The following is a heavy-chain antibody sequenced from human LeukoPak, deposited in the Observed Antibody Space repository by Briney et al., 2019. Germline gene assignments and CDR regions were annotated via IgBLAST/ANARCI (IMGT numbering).Heavy chain of an antibody. V-gene: IGHV1-18*01. D-gene: IGHD2-2*01. CDR1: GYTFTSYG. J-gene: IGHJ5*02. Sequence: ASVKVSCKASGYTFTSYGISWVRQAPGQGLEWMGWISAYNGNTNYAQKLQGRVTMTTDTSTSTAYMELRSLRSDDTAVYYCARRASGYCSSTSCSYNWFDPRGQGTLVTVSS. CDR3: ARRASGYCSSTSCSYNWFDP. CDR2: ISAYNGNT.